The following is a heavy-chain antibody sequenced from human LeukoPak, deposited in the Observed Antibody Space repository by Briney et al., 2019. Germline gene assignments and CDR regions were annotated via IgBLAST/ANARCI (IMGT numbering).Heavy chain of an antibody. CDR2: ISTSSSYI. V-gene: IGHV3-21*01. CDR3: ARDGSGWNNWFDP. Sequence: GGSLRLSCAASGFTFSTYSMNWVRQAPGKGLEWVSSISTSSSYIYYADSVKGRFTISRDNAKKFLCLQMSGLRAEDTAVYYCARDGSGWNNWFDPWGQGTLVTVSS. J-gene: IGHJ5*02. D-gene: IGHD6-19*01. CDR1: GFTFSTYS.